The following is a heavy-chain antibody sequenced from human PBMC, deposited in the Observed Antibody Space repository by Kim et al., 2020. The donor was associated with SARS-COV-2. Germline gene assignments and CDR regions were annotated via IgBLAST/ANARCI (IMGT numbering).Heavy chain of an antibody. D-gene: IGHD4-17*01. CDR2: ISYDGSNK. V-gene: IGHV3-30*18. J-gene: IGHJ4*01. CDR3: AKDLWADYGDYGSRIDY. CDR1: GFTFSSYG. Sequence: GGSLRLSCAASGFTFSSYGMHWVRQAPGKGLEWVAVISYDGSNKYYADSVKGRFTISRDNSKNTLYLQMNSLRAEDTAVYYCAKDLWADYGDYGSRIDY.